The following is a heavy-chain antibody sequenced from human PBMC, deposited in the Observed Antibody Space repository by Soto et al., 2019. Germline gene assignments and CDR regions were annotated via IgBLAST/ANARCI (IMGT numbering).Heavy chain of an antibody. CDR1: GYTFIDYY. V-gene: IGHV1-2*02. D-gene: IGHD3-9*01. J-gene: IGHJ4*02. CDR3: ARPPGYISDWYYFDL. CDR2: ISPKSGGT. Sequence: QVLLVQSGAEVKKPGASVKVSCEASGYTFIDYYMHWVRQAPGQGFEWMGRISPKSGGTNYAQKFQGRVTRTWDTSLNTSYMELSSLISEDTAVYYCARPPGYISDWYYFDLWGQGTLVTVSS.